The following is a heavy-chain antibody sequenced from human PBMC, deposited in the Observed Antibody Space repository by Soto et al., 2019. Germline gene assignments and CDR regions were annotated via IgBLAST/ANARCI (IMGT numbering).Heavy chain of an antibody. CDR2: IYYSGST. J-gene: IGHJ1*01. CDR3: ERRIVAPETFAY. Sequence: SETLSLTCTVSGGSISSSSYYWGWIRQPPGKGLEWIGSIYYSGSTYYNPSLKSRVTISVDTSKNQFSLKLSSVTAADTAVYYCERRIVAPETFAYWGQRTSVPVSS. D-gene: IGHD2-21*01. CDR1: GGSISSSSYY. V-gene: IGHV4-39*01.